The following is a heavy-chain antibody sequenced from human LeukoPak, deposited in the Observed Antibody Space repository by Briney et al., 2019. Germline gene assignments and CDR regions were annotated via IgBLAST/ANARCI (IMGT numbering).Heavy chain of an antibody. D-gene: IGHD3-22*01. CDR2: VSGRADST. CDR3: AKAVDSRGYNHERGADY. J-gene: IGHJ4*02. Sequence: GGSLRLSCAASGFTFSSYAMSWVRQAPGKGLEWVSAVSGRADSTCYADSVKGRFTISRDNSKNTLYLQMGSLRAEDTAVYYCAKAVDSRGYNHERGADYWGLGTLVTVSS. CDR1: GFTFSSYA. V-gene: IGHV3-23*01.